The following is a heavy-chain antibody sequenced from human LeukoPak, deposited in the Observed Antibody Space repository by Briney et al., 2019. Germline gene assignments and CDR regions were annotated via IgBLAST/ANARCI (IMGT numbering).Heavy chain of an antibody. CDR2: IYYSGST. Sequence: SETLSLTCTVSGGSISSYYWSWIRQPPGKGLERIGSIYYSGSTYYNPSLKSRVTISVDTSKNQFSLKLSSVTAADTAVYYCARHAKPSARSDYWGQGTLVTVSS. CDR3: ARHAKPSARSDY. J-gene: IGHJ4*02. CDR1: GGSISSYY. D-gene: IGHD2-2*01. V-gene: IGHV4-59*05.